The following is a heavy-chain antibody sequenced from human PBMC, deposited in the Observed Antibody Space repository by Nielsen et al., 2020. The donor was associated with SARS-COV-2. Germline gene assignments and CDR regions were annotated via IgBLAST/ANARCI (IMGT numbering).Heavy chain of an antibody. CDR1: GFTFNNYA. D-gene: IGHD1-26*01. J-gene: IGHJ1*01. Sequence: GESLKISCSASGFTFNNYAMNWVHQAPGKGLEWVSVISASGGGTYYADSVKGRFTISRDNSKNTLYLQMNSLRAEDTALYYCAKAEREWEVQTPLHHWGPGTLVSVSS. CDR3: AKAEREWEVQTPLHH. V-gene: IGHV3-23*01. CDR2: ISASGGGT.